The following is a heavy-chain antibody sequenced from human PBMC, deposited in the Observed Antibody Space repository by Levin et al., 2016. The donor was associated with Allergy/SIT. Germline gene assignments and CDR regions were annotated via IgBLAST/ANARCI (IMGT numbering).Heavy chain of an antibody. CDR1: GFTFSSYG. V-gene: IGHV3-33*01. D-gene: IGHD1-26*01. Sequence: GESLKISCAASGFTFSSYGMHWVRQAPGKGLEWVAVIWYDGSNKYYADSVKGRFTISRDNSKNTLYLQMNSLRAEDTAVYYCARGPLTKWELGDYWGQGTLVTVSS. CDR3: ARGPLTKWELGDY. CDR2: IWYDGSNK. J-gene: IGHJ4*02.